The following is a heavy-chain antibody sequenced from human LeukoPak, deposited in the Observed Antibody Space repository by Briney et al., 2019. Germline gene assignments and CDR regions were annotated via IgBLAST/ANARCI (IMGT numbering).Heavy chain of an antibody. D-gene: IGHD1-20*01. V-gene: IGHV3-48*04. CDR1: GFSFSTYS. Sequence: GGSLRLSCVASGFSFSTYSMNWVRQAPGKGLEWVSYISSGSSTIYYADSVKGRFTISRDNAKNSLYLQMNSLRTEDTAVYYCARLRKITFNYYYGMDVWGQGTTVTVSS. J-gene: IGHJ6*02. CDR3: ARLRKITFNYYYGMDV. CDR2: ISSGSSTI.